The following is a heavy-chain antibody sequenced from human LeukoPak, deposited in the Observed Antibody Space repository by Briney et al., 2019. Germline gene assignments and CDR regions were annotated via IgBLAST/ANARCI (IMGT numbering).Heavy chain of an antibody. CDR1: GFTFSSYA. D-gene: IGHD4-17*01. V-gene: IGHV3-30-3*01. J-gene: IGHJ4*02. Sequence: GGSLRLSCAASGFTFSSYAMHWVRQAPGKGLEWVAVISYDGSNKYYADSVKGRFTISRDNSKNTLYLQMNSLRAEDTAVYYCARVPYVAYGDYYFDYWGQGTLVTVSS. CDR2: ISYDGSNK. CDR3: ARVPYVAYGDYYFDY.